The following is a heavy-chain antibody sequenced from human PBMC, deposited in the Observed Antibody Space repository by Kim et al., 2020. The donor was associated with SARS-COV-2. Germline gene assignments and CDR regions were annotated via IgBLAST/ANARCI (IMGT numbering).Heavy chain of an antibody. CDR2: IYYSGST. Sequence: SETLSLTCTVSGCSISSYYWSWIRQPPGKGLEWIGYIYYSGSTNYNPSLKSRVTISVDTSKNQFSLKLSSVTAADTAVYYCARTQQPALDACDIWGQGTMVPVSS. V-gene: IGHV4-59*01. D-gene: IGHD6-13*01. CDR3: ARTQQPALDACDI. CDR1: GCSISSYY. J-gene: IGHJ3*02.